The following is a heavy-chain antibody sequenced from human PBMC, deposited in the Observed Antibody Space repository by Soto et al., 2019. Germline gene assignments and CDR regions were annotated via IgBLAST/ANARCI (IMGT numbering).Heavy chain of an antibody. Sequence: SETLSLTCTVSGGSISSYYWSWIRQPPGKGLEWIGYIYYSGSTNYNPSLKSRVTISVDTSKNQFSLKLSSVTAADTAVYYCARMEQQLPSRWFDPWGQGTLVTVSS. CDR1: GGSISSYY. CDR2: IYYSGST. CDR3: ARMEQQLPSRWFDP. D-gene: IGHD6-13*01. V-gene: IGHV4-59*01. J-gene: IGHJ5*02.